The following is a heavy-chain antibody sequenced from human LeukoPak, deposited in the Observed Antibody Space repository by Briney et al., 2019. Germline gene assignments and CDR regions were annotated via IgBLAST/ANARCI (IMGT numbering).Heavy chain of an antibody. CDR3: ARGRPHGNDY. J-gene: IGHJ4*02. CDR2: IASDGSST. Sequence: GGSLRLSCAASGFTFSSYWMNWARQAPGKGLVWVSRIASDGSSTTYADSVKGRFSISRDNAKNTLYLQMNSLRVEDTAVYYCARGRPHGNDYWGQGTLVTVSS. CDR1: GFTFSSYW. V-gene: IGHV3-74*01. D-gene: IGHD4-23*01.